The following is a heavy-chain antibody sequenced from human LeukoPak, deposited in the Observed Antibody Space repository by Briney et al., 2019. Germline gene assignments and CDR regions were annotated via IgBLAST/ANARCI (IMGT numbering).Heavy chain of an antibody. V-gene: IGHV3-30-3*01. Sequence: GTSLRLSCAASGFTFTSYSIHWVRQAPGKGLEWVAVVSYDGSNEDYADSVRGRFTISRDSSKNTLNLQMNGLRAEDTAVYFCAREAYSSRWVHFDNRGQGILVTVSS. J-gene: IGHJ4*02. CDR1: GFTFTSYS. CDR3: AREAYSSRWVHFDN. D-gene: IGHD6-13*01. CDR2: VSYDGSNE.